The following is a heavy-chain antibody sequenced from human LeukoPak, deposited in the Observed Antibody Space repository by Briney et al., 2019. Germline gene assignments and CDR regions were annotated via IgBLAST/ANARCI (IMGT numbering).Heavy chain of an antibody. Sequence: QSGGSLRLSCAASGFTFSSYAMSWVRQAPGKGLEWVSAISGSGGSTYYADSVKGRFTISRDNSKNTLYLQMNSLRAEDTAVYYCAKGRDYYDSSGYYFYWGQGTLVTVSS. CDR3: AKGRDYYDSSGYYFY. V-gene: IGHV3-23*01. J-gene: IGHJ4*02. CDR1: GFTFSSYA. CDR2: ISGSGGST. D-gene: IGHD3-22*01.